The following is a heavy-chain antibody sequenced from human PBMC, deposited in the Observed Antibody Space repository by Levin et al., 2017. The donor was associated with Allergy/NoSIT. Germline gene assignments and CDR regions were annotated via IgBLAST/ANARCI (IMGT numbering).Heavy chain of an antibody. CDR1: GFTLSNYG. CDR3: ARDLHPDYGGVWGFDL. D-gene: IGHD4-23*01. Sequence: QTGGSLRLSCAASGFTLSNYGMHWVRQAPGKGLEWVAVVWYDGSNKYYADSVKGRFTISRDHSKNTVYLQMNSLRAEDTAVYYCARDLHPDYGGVWGFDLWGRGTLATVSS. V-gene: IGHV3-33*01. J-gene: IGHJ2*01. CDR2: VWYDGSNK.